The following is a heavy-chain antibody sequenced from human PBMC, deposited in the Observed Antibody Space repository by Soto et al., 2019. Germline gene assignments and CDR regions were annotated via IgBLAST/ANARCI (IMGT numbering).Heavy chain of an antibody. CDR2: VIPIIGEG. CDR1: GGTFSSQT. V-gene: IGHV1-69*02. Sequence: QVQLVQSGAEVKEPGSSVKVSCKVSGGTFSSQTINWVRQVPGQGLEWMGSVIPIIGEGKYAQSFLGRVTITAKRSTNKASMRASRLRSEATAVYYCATPAVNDLDADSSAFDIWGQGTMVTVSS. CDR3: ATPAVNDLDADSSAFDI. J-gene: IGHJ3*02. D-gene: IGHD1-1*01.